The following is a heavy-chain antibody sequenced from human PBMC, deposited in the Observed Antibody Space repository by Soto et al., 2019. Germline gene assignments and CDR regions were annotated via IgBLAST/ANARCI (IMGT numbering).Heavy chain of an antibody. CDR1: GFIFSHFG. CDR2: IRYDRTYK. J-gene: IGHJ3*01. V-gene: IGHV3-33*03. CDR3: ARFNGDDNSGAFDV. Sequence: QVQLVESGGGVVQPGRSLRLSCAASGFIFSHFGMNWVRQAPGKGLEWVAVIRYDRTYKAYAESVKGRFTISRENSKNTVSVQMDSLRVEDTAVYYCARFNGDDNSGAFDVWGQGTVVTVSS. D-gene: IGHD4-17*01.